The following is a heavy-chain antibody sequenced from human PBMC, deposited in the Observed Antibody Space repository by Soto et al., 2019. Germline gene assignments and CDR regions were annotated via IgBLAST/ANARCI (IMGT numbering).Heavy chain of an antibody. CDR2: IVPIVDTS. CDR3: VRVVAIPGYPDN. D-gene: IGHD5-12*01. Sequence: QVQLVQSGAEVRQPASSVKVSCKTSGGTFSSYAISWVRQAPGQGLEWMGGIVPIVDTSTYAQKFQGRVMITADESTITAYMELSSLRSDDTAIYYCVRVVAIPGYPDNWGQGTLVTVSS. CDR1: GGTFSSYA. J-gene: IGHJ4*02. V-gene: IGHV1-69*12.